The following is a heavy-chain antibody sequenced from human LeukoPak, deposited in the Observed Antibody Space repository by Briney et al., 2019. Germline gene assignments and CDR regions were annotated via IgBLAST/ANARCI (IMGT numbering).Heavy chain of an antibody. V-gene: IGHV4-61*01. CDR3: ARGGWALSRFDP. CDR1: GGSVSSGTYY. Sequence: SETLSLTCTVSGGSVSSGTYYWSWIRQPPGKGLEWIGYIYYSGSTNYNPSLKSRVTISVDTSKNQFSLKLSSVTAADTAVYYCARGGWALSRFDPWGQGTLVTVSS. J-gene: IGHJ5*02. D-gene: IGHD1-26*01. CDR2: IYYSGST.